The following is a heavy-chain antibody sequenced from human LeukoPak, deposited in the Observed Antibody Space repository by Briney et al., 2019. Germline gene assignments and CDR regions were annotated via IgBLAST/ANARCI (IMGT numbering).Heavy chain of an antibody. J-gene: IGHJ4*02. CDR2: ISAYNGNT. CDR1: GYTFTSYG. D-gene: IGHD1-26*01. Sequence: ASVKVSCKASGYTFTSYGISWVRQAPGQGLEWMGWISAYNGNTNYAQKLQGRVNMTTDTSTSTAYMELRSLRSDDTAVYYCARWMGLLGRIVGATPPFDYWGQGTLVTVSS. V-gene: IGHV1-18*01. CDR3: ARWMGLLGRIVGATPPFDY.